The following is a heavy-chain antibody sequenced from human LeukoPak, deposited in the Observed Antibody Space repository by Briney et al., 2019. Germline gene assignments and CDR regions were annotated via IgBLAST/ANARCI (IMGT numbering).Heavy chain of an antibody. Sequence: SETLSLTCTVSGGSISSYYWSWIRQPAGKGLEWIGRIYTSGSTNYNPSLKSRVTMTVDTSKNQFSLKLSSVTAADTAVYYCARGTSSWYPYYYGMEVWGQGTTVTVSS. D-gene: IGHD6-13*01. V-gene: IGHV4-4*07. CDR1: GGSISSYY. CDR3: ARGTSSWYPYYYGMEV. J-gene: IGHJ6*02. CDR2: IYTSGST.